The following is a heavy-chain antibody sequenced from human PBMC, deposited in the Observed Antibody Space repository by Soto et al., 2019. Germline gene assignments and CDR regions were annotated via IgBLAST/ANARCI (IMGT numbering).Heavy chain of an antibody. Sequence: QITLKESGPTLVKPTQTLTLTCTFSGFSLSTDGVGVGWIRQPPGKALEWLALIYWDDDKPYNPSLRSRLTITEDTDNTQVVLTMTNMDPVDTATYDCAHSTRGHYEVFLDYWGQGILVTVSS. V-gene: IGHV2-5*02. CDR3: AHSTRGHYEVFLDY. CDR1: GFSLSTDGVG. J-gene: IGHJ4*02. CDR2: IYWDDDK. D-gene: IGHD4-17*01.